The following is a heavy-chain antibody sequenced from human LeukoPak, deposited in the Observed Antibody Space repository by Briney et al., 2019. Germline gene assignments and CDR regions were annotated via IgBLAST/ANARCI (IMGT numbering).Heavy chain of an antibody. V-gene: IGHV4-4*07. Sequence: SETLSLTCTVAGGSISSYYWSWIRQPAGKGLEWIGRIYTSGSTNYNPSLKSRVTMSVDTSKNQVSLKLSSVTAADTAVYYCARDDIAVAGTGHGMDVWGQGTTVTVSS. D-gene: IGHD6-19*01. CDR1: GGSISSYY. CDR3: ARDDIAVAGTGHGMDV. CDR2: IYTSGST. J-gene: IGHJ6*02.